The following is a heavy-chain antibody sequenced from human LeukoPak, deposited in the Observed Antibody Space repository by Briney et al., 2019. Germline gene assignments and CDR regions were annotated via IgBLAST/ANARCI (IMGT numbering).Heavy chain of an antibody. J-gene: IGHJ4*02. V-gene: IGHV3-72*01. CDR3: ARRGYSGYDFNDY. CDR2: TKNKANSYST. Sequence: GGSLRLSGAASGFTFSDHYMDWVRRAPGRGLEWIGHTKNKANSYSTEYAASVKGRFTISRDDSENSLYLQMNSLKTEDTAVYYCARRGYSGYDFNDYWGQGTLVTVSS. CDR1: GFTFSDHY. D-gene: IGHD5-12*01.